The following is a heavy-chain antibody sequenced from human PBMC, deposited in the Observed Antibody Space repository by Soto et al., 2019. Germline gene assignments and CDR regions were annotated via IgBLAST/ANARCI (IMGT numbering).Heavy chain of an antibody. CDR3: ARVTTEFDY. V-gene: IGHV4-31*11. J-gene: IGHJ4*02. CDR2: INHSGTT. D-gene: IGHD3-22*01. CDR1: GDSISSDGYY. Sequence: QLQLEESGPGLVKPSQTLSLTCAVSGDSISSDGYYWSWIRQHPGKGLEWIGHINHSGTTYYNPALKSRVSISIDTSKNQFSLNVTSVTSADTAVYYCARVTTEFDYWGLGTLVTVSS.